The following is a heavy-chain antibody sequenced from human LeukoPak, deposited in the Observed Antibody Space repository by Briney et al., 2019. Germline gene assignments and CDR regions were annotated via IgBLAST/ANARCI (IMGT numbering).Heavy chain of an antibody. D-gene: IGHD5-24*01. CDR3: ARQVGGYNLLDY. CDR1: GGSISSSSYY. J-gene: IGHJ4*02. CDR2: IYYSGST. V-gene: IGHV4-39*01. Sequence: PSETLSLTCTVSGGSISSSSYYWGWLRPPPGQGLEWIGSIYYSGSTYYNPSLKSRITISVYTSKNRFSLKLSSVTAADTAVYYCARQVGGYNLLDYWGQGTLVTVSS.